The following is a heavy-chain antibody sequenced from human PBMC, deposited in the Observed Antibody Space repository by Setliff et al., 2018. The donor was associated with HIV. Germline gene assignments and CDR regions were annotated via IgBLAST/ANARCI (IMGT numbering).Heavy chain of an antibody. CDR1: GFTFSEFW. CDR2: VSPDGSSN. Sequence: LRLSCAASGFTFSEFWMYWVRQAPGKGLEWVASVSPDGSSNYCVGSVKGRCTASRDNAKSSLYLQMNSLRAEDTAMYYCARVLLRTNAVYGVVSNRFDPWGQGTLVTVSS. CDR3: ARVLLRTNAVYGVVSNRFDP. V-gene: IGHV3-7*03. D-gene: IGHD2-8*01. J-gene: IGHJ5*02.